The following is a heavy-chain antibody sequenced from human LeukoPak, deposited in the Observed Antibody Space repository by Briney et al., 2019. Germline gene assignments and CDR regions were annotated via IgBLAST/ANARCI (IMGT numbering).Heavy chain of an antibody. CDR2: IYTSGST. Sequence: SETLSLTCTVSGGSISSYYWSWIRQPAGKGLEWIGRIYTSGSTNYNPSLKSRVTMSVDTSKSQFSLKLSSVTAADTAVYYCAMRMTTITFDYWGQGTLVTVSS. V-gene: IGHV4-4*07. D-gene: IGHD5-12*01. CDR1: GGSISSYY. J-gene: IGHJ4*02. CDR3: AMRMTTITFDY.